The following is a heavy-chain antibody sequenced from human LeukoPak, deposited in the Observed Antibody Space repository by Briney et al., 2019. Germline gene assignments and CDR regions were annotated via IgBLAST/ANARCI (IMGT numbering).Heavy chain of an antibody. CDR3: AKGTVFQPRAPFDP. D-gene: IGHD2-21*01. V-gene: IGHV3-30-3*01. CDR2: ISYDGSNK. Sequence: PGGSLRLSCAASGFTFSSYAMHWVRQAPGKGLEWVAVISYDGSNKYYADSVKGRFTISRDNSKNTLYLQMNSLRAEDTAVYYCAKGTVFQPRAPFDPWGQGTLVTVPS. J-gene: IGHJ5*02. CDR1: GFTFSSYA.